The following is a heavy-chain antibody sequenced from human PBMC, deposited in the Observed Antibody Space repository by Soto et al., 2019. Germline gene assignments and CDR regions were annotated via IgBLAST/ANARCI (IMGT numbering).Heavy chain of an antibody. CDR3: ARGISVAGDLIYYYYGMDV. D-gene: IGHD6-19*01. CDR2: IYTSGST. Sequence: PSETLSLTCTVSGGSISSYYWSWIRQPAGKGLEWIGRIYTSGSTNYNPSLKSRVTMSVDTSKNQFSLKLSSLTAADRAVYYCARGISVAGDLIYYYYGMDVWGQGTTVTVAS. V-gene: IGHV4-4*07. CDR1: GGSISSYY. J-gene: IGHJ6*02.